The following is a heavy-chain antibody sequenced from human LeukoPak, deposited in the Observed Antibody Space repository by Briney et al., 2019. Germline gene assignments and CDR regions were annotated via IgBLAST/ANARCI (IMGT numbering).Heavy chain of an antibody. D-gene: IGHD3-22*01. J-gene: IGHJ4*02. CDR2: INPNSGGT. Sequence: ASVKVSCKASGYTFTAKYMHWVRQAPGQGLKWMGWINPNSGGTNYAQKFQDRVTMTRDTSISTAYMELSRLRSDDTAVYYCARRESSGRFVGYWGQGTLVTVSS. CDR1: GYTFTAKY. CDR3: ARRESSGRFVGY. V-gene: IGHV1-2*02.